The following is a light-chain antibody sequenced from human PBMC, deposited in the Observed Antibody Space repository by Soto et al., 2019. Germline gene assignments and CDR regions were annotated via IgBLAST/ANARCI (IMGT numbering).Light chain of an antibody. Sequence: EIVMTQSPATLSVSPGERATLSCRASESVSSNLAWYQQIPGQAPRLLIYGASTRATGIPDRFSGSGSGIEFTLTISSLQSEDFAVYYCQQYINWPPWTFGQGTKVEIK. J-gene: IGKJ1*01. CDR3: QQYINWPPWT. V-gene: IGKV3-15*01. CDR2: GAS. CDR1: ESVSSN.